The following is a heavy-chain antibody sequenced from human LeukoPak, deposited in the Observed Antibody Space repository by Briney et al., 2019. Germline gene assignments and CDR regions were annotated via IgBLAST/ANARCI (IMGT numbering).Heavy chain of an antibody. V-gene: IGHV1-18*01. D-gene: IGHD1-14*01. Sequence: GASVKVSCKASGYTFTNYGVSWVRQAPGQGLEWMGWISAYNGYTNYAQKFQFRVTMTTDTSTSTAYMELRSLTSDDTAVYYCARRIYMGNDAFDIWGQGTMVTVSS. CDR3: ARRIYMGNDAFDI. CDR2: ISAYNGYT. J-gene: IGHJ3*02. CDR1: GYTFTNYG.